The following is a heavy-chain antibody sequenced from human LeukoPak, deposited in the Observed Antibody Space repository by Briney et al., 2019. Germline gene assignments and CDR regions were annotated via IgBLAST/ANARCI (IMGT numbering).Heavy chain of an antibody. CDR1: GGTFSSYA. V-gene: IGHV1-69*05. Sequence: RASVKVSCKASGGTFSSYAISWVRQAPGQGLEWMGGIIPIFGTANYAQEFQGRVTITRDTSASTAYMELSSLRSEDMAVYYCARDGRKSGSQLTPDYYYYMDVWSKGTTVTVSS. CDR2: IIPIFGTA. D-gene: IGHD1-26*01. CDR3: ARDGRKSGSQLTPDYYYYMDV. J-gene: IGHJ6*03.